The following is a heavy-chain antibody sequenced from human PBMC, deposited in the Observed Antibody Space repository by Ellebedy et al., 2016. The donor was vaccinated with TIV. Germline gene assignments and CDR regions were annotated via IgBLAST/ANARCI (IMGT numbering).Heavy chain of an antibody. CDR1: GGSIRGYF. J-gene: IGHJ3*02. V-gene: IGHV4-34*01. D-gene: IGHD2-2*02. CDR2: LSQSGSP. Sequence: MPSETLSLTYAVYGGSIRGYFWTWIRQSPGKGLEWIGELSQSGSPNYNPSLQSRVSISADTSKNQFSLRLNSVTAADAAVYYCARGRPYLSDAFDIWGQGTMVTVSS. CDR3: ARGRPYLSDAFDI.